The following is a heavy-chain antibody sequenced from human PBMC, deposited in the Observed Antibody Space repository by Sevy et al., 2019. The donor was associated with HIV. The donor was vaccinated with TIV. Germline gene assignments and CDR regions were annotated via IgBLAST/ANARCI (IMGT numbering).Heavy chain of an antibody. CDR2: IKHDGSVK. CDR1: GFTLNSYW. D-gene: IGHD6-13*01. CDR3: VRAIAADGSF. V-gene: IGHV3-7*01. Sequence: GGSLRLSCVASGFTLNSYWMSWVRQAPGKGLEWVAHIKHDGSVKYYVDSVKGRFTISRDNARNLLYLQMNSLRVEDTALYYCVRAIAADGSFWVQGTLVTVSS. J-gene: IGHJ4*02.